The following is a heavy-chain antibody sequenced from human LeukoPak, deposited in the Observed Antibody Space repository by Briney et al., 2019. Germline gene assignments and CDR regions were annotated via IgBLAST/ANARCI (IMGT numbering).Heavy chain of an antibody. CDR3: ARARYSSSWYGAYYFDY. CDR2: IYYSGST. CDR1: GGSISSSSYY. Sequence: SETLSLTCTVSGGSISSSSYYWGWIRQPPGKGLEWIGSIYYSGSTYYNPSLKSRVTISVDTSKNQFSLKLGSVTAADTAVYYCARARYSSSWYGAYYFDYWGQGTLVTVSS. D-gene: IGHD6-13*01. V-gene: IGHV4-39*07. J-gene: IGHJ4*02.